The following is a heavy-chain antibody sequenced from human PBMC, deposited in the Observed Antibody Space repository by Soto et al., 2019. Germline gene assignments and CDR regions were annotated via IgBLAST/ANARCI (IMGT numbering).Heavy chain of an antibody. CDR1: GGTFSSYA. CDR3: AITCSGGSCYPPFDY. CDR2: IIPIFGTA. Sequence: GASVKVSCKASGGTFSSYAISWVRQAPGQGLEWMGGIIPIFGTANYAQKFQGRVTITADESTSTAYMELSSLRSEDTAVYYCAITCSGGSCYPPFDYWGQGTLVTVSS. D-gene: IGHD2-15*01. J-gene: IGHJ4*02. V-gene: IGHV1-69*13.